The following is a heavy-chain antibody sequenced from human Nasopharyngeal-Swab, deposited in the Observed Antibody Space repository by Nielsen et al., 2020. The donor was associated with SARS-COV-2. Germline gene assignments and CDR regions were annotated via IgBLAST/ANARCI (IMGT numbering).Heavy chain of an antibody. CDR3: ARRQDGSGFYFLDD. CDR1: GFTFSSYG. D-gene: IGHD3-22*01. V-gene: IGHV3-30*03. CDR2: TSYDGSNK. Sequence: GGSLRLSCAASGFTFSSYGMHWVRQAPGKGLEWVAVTSYDGSNKHYADSVKGRFTISRDNSKNTLYLQMNSLRAEDTAVYYCARRQDGSGFYFLDDWGQGTLVSVSS. J-gene: IGHJ4*02.